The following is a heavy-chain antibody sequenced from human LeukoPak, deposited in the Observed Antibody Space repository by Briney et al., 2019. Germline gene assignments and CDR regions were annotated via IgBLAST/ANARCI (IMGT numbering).Heavy chain of an antibody. J-gene: IGHJ3*02. CDR3: ARVRSSGWYRDDAFDI. V-gene: IGHV4-39*07. CDR2: IYYSGST. D-gene: IGHD6-19*01. CDR1: GGSISSSSYY. Sequence: SETLSLTCTVSGGSISSSSYYWGWIRQPPGKGLEWIGGIYYSGSTYYNPSLKSRVTISVDTSKNQFSLKLSSVTAADTAVYYCARVRSSGWYRDDAFDIWGQGTMVTVSS.